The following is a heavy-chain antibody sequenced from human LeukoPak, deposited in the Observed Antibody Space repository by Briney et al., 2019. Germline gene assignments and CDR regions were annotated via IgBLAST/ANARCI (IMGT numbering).Heavy chain of an antibody. J-gene: IGHJ4*02. D-gene: IGHD2-21*02. V-gene: IGHV1-18*01. CDR2: ISTHNGNT. Sequence: ASMKVSCKASGYSFSSYGISWVRQAPGQGLEWMGWISTHNGNTNYAQKLQGRVTMTTDTSTSTAYMELRSLRSDDTAVYYCARGVLSGVVTAVDRFYFDYWGQGTLVTVSS. CDR3: ARGVLSGVVTAVDRFYFDY. CDR1: GYSFSSYG.